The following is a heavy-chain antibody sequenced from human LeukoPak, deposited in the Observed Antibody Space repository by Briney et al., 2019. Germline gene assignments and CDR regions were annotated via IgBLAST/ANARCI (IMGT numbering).Heavy chain of an antibody. CDR3: ARGYSGYDPFDY. D-gene: IGHD5-12*01. J-gene: IGHJ4*02. V-gene: IGHV4-34*01. CDR1: GGSFSGYY. Sequence: SETLSLTCVVYGGSFSGYYWSWIRQPPGKGLEWMGGINHSGSTNYNPSIKSRVTISVDTSKNQFSLKLSSVTAADTAVYYCARGYSGYDPFDYWGQGTLVTVSS. CDR2: INHSGST.